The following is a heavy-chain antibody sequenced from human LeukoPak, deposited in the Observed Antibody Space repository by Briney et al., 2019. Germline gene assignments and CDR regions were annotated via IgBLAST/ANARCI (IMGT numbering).Heavy chain of an antibody. CDR3: ARDNVVPAATPEYYYYYGMDV. CDR1: GGTFSSYA. V-gene: IGHV1-69*01. J-gene: IGHJ6*02. Sequence: ASVKVSCKASGGTFSSYAISWVRQAPGQGLEWMGGIIPIFGTANYAQKFQGRVTITADESTSTAYMEMSSLRSEDPAVYYCARDNVVPAATPEYYYYYGMDVWGQGTTVTVSS. CDR2: IIPIFGTA. D-gene: IGHD2-2*01.